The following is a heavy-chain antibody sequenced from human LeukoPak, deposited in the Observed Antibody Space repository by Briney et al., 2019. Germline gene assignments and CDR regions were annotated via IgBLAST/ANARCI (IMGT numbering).Heavy chain of an antibody. D-gene: IGHD3-3*01. CDR2: INHSGST. Sequence: SETLSLTCAAYGGSFSGYYWSWIRQPPGKGLEWIGEINHSGSTNYNPSLKSRVTISVDTSKNQFSLKLSSVTAADTAVYYRARGPLRAIFGVVLDYWGQGTLVTVSS. CDR3: ARGPLRAIFGVVLDY. CDR1: GGSFSGYY. V-gene: IGHV4-34*01. J-gene: IGHJ4*02.